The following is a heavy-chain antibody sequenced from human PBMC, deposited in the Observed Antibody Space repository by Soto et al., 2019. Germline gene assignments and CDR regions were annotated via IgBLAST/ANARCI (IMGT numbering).Heavy chain of an antibody. CDR2: ISTHNGNT. D-gene: IGHD3-22*01. J-gene: IGHJ4*02. CDR3: ARGPPSYYDSSGYYKYFDY. Sequence: QVQLVQSGAEVKKPGASVKVSCKASGYTFTSYGISLVRQAPGQGLEWMGWISTHNGNTNYAQKLQGRVTMTTDTPTSTAYMELRSLRSDDTAVYYCARGPPSYYDSSGYYKYFDYWGQGTLVTVSS. CDR1: GYTFTSYG. V-gene: IGHV1-18*01.